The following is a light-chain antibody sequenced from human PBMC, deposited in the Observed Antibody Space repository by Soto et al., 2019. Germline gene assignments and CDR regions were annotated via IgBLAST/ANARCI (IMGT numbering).Light chain of an antibody. J-gene: IGKJ5*01. Sequence: DMVMTQSPLSLPVTPGEPASISCRSSQSLLHSNGYNYLDWYLQKPGQSPQLLIYLGSNRASGVPDRFSGSGSGTDFTLKISRVEAEDVGVYFCMQPLQTLITFGQGTRLEIK. CDR1: QSLLHSNGYNY. CDR2: LGS. CDR3: MQPLQTLIT. V-gene: IGKV2-28*01.